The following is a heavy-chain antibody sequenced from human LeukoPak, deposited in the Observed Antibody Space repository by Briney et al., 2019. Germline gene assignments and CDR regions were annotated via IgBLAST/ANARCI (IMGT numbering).Heavy chain of an antibody. V-gene: IGHV4-59*08. CDR2: IYYSGST. CDR3: ARLGDGDNLRYFDY. Sequence: SETLSLTCTVSGDSISGNYWTWIRQPPGKGLEWIGYIYYSGSTNYNASLKSRVTISVDTSKNQFSLKLSSVTAADTAVYYRARLGDGDNLRYFDYWGQGTLVTVSS. CDR1: GDSISGNY. D-gene: IGHD5-24*01. J-gene: IGHJ4*02.